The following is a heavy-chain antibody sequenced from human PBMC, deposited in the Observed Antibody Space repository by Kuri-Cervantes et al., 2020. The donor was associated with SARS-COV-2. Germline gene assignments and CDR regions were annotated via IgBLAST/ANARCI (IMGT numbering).Heavy chain of an antibody. V-gene: IGHV2-5*08. Sequence: SGPTLVKPTQTLTLTCTFSGFSLSTSGMRVSWIRQPPGKALEWLAHIFWDEDKRYSPFLKRRLTITKDTSRNQVVLTMTNMDPVDTATYYCARNRYYFDSSGYSHHFDYWGQGGLVNVSS. CDR3: ARNRYYFDSSGYSHHFDY. D-gene: IGHD3-22*01. J-gene: IGHJ4*02. CDR1: GFSLSTSGMR. CDR2: IFWDEDK.